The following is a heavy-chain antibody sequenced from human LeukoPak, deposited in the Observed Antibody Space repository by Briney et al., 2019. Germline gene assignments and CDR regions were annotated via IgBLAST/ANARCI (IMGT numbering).Heavy chain of an antibody. CDR1: GGSISSGGYS. J-gene: IGHJ3*02. CDR3: ARSSGGNYYDSRAPCKDAFDI. Sequence: PSETLSLTCAVSGGSISSGGYSWSWIRQPPGKGLEWIGYIYHSGSTNYNPSLKSRVTISVDTSKNQFSLKLSSVTAADTAVYYCARSSGGNYYDSRAPCKDAFDIWGQGTMVTVSS. D-gene: IGHD3-22*01. CDR2: IYHSGST. V-gene: IGHV4-30-2*01.